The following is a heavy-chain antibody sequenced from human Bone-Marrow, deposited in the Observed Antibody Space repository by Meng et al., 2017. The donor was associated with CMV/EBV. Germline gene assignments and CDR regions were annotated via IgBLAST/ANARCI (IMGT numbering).Heavy chain of an antibody. V-gene: IGHV1-46*01. CDR1: GYTFTSYY. Sequence: ASVKVSCKASGYTFTSYYMHWVRQAPGQGLEWMGIINPSGGSTSYAQKFQGRVTMTRDTSTSTAYMELSSLRSEDTAVYYCARSGGDYGSGNYGMDVWGQGTTVTVSS. CDR2: INPSGGST. J-gene: IGHJ6*02. D-gene: IGHD3-10*01. CDR3: ARSGGDYGSGNYGMDV.